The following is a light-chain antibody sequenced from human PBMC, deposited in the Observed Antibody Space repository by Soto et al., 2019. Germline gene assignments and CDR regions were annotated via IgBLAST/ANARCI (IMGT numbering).Light chain of an antibody. CDR2: GAS. V-gene: IGKV3-15*01. CDR3: QQYNNWPIT. CDR1: QSVSSN. Sequence: IVVTQSPATLSVSTGASEKFCCRASQSVSSNLAWYQQKPGQAPRLLIYGASTRATGIPARFSGSGSGTEFTLTISSLQSEDFAVYYCQQYNNWPITSGQ. J-gene: IGKJ5*01.